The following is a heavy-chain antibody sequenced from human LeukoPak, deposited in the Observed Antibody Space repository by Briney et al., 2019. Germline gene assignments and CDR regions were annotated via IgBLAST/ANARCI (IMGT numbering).Heavy chain of an antibody. CDR2: IYYSGST. Sequence: SETLSLTCTVSGGSISPYYWSWIRQPPGKGLEWIGYIYYSGSTNYNPSPKSRVTISVDTSKNQFSLKLSSVTAADTAVYYCARVRITMIVPEYFDFWGQGTLVTVAS. CDR3: ARVRITMIVPEYFDF. D-gene: IGHD3-22*01. V-gene: IGHV4-59*01. CDR1: GGSISPYY. J-gene: IGHJ4*02.